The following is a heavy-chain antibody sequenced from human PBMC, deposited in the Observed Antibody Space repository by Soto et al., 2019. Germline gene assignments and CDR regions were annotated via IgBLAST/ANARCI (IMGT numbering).Heavy chain of an antibody. J-gene: IGHJ4*02. CDR3: ARDRLPYYDSSGYYEDFDY. V-gene: IGHV1-69*06. CDR1: GGTFSSYA. Sequence: SVKVSCKASGGTFSSYAISWVRQAPGQGLEWMGGIIPTFGTANYAQKFQGRVTITADKSTSTAYMELSSLRSEDTAVYYCARDRLPYYDSSGYYEDFDYWGQGTLVTVSS. D-gene: IGHD3-22*01. CDR2: IIPTFGTA.